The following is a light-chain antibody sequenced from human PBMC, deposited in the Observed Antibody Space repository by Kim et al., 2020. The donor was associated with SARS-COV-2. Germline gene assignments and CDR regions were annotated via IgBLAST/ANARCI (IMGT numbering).Light chain of an antibody. Sequence: QSALTQPASVSGSAGQSITISCTGTSSDIGAYNYVSWYKQHPGKAPKLIIYDVSDRSSGVSTRFSGSKSGNTASLTISGLQAEDEADYYCSSYTTTSTLVFGTGTKVTVL. J-gene: IGLJ1*01. CDR1: SSDIGAYNY. CDR3: SSYTTTSTLV. V-gene: IGLV2-14*03. CDR2: DVS.